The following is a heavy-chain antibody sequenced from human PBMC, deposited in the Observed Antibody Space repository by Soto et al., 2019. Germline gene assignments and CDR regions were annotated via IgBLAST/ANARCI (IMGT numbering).Heavy chain of an antibody. CDR2: INSDGSST. J-gene: IGHJ2*01. CDR3: ARRGYSYGYHWYFDL. D-gene: IGHD5-18*01. CDR1: GFTFSSYW. Sequence: EVQLVESGGGLVQPGGSLRLSCAASGFTFSSYWMHWVRQAPGKGLVWVSRINSDGSSTSYADSVKGRFTISRDNAKNTLYLQMNSLRAEDTAVYYCARRGYSYGYHWYFDLWGRGTLVTVSS. V-gene: IGHV3-74*01.